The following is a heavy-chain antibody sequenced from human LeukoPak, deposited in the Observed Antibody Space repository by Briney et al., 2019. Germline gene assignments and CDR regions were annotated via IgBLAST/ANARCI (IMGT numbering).Heavy chain of an antibody. D-gene: IGHD3-9*01. CDR2: IYSGGST. CDR1: GFTVSSNY. Sequence: GGSLRLSCAASGFTVSSNYMSWVRQAPGKGLEWVSVIYSGGSTYYADSVKGRFTISRDNSKNTLYLQMNSPRAEDTAVYYCARAYDILTGLDYWGQGTLVTVSS. V-gene: IGHV3-53*01. CDR3: ARAYDILTGLDY. J-gene: IGHJ4*02.